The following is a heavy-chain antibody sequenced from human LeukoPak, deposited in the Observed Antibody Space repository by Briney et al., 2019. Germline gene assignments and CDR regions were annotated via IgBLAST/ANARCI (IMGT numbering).Heavy chain of an antibody. CDR3: ARGQWGRHGSWYFDY. J-gene: IGHJ4*02. V-gene: IGHV1-8*01. CDR2: MNPNNGDT. Sequence: GASVKVSCKASGYTFTTYDINWVRQVPGQGLEWMGWMNPNNGDTGYAQKFQGRVTITRDTSKTTVYMELGSLTSEDTAIFYCARGQWGRHGSWYFDYWGQGSLVTVSS. CDR1: GYTFTTYD. D-gene: IGHD1-26*01.